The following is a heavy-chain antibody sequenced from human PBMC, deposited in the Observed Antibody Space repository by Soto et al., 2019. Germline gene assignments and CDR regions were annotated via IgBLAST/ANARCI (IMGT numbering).Heavy chain of an antibody. D-gene: IGHD3-16*01. J-gene: IGHJ6*04. V-gene: IGHV1-69*13. CDR2: IIPIFGTA. CDR3: ARLNDYVSNYYYGTEV. Sequence: SVKVSCKASGGTLSSYAISWVRQAPGQGLEWMGGIIPIFGTANYAQKFQGRVTITADESTSTAYMELSSLRSEDTAVYYCARLNDYVSNYYYGTEVWGKRTTVIASS. CDR1: GGTLSSYA.